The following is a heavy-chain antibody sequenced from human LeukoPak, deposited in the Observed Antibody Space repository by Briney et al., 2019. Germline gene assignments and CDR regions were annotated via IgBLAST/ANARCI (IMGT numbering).Heavy chain of an antibody. D-gene: IGHD1-26*01. CDR1: SFTLSGSA. CDR2: IRNEANGYAT. Sequence: GGSLRLSCVASSFTLSGSAMHWVRQASGKGLEWVGRIRNEANGYATAYAASVQGRFTISRDDSKNTAYLQMNSLETEDTAVYYCTRNLSGSHLFFDYWGQGTLVTVSS. V-gene: IGHV3-73*01. CDR3: TRNLSGSHLFFDY. J-gene: IGHJ4*02.